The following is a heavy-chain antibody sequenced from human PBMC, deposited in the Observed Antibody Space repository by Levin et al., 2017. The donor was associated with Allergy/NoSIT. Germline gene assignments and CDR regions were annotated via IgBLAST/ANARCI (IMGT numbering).Heavy chain of an antibody. CDR3: ARSAVVVTAIPVD. CDR2: IWYDGSNK. J-gene: IGHJ4*02. CDR1: GFTFSSYG. V-gene: IGHV3-33*01. Sequence: GESLKISCAASGFTFSSYGMHWVRQAPGKGLEWVAVIWYDGSNKYYADSVKGRFTISRDNSKNTLYLQMNSLRAEDTAVYYCARSAVVVTAIPVDWGQGTLVIVSS. D-gene: IGHD2-21*02.